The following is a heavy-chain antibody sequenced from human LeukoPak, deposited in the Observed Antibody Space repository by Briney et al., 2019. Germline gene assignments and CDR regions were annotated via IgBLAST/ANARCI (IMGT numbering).Heavy chain of an antibody. CDR3: ASASCTSCQHAYYYGMDV. D-gene: IGHD2-2*01. J-gene: IGHJ6*02. CDR2: IYNSGST. V-gene: IGHV4-31*03. CDR1: GGSISSGGYY. Sequence: SETLSLTCTVPGGSISSGGYYWSWIRQHAGKGLEWIGYIYNSGSTYYNPSLKSRVTISVDTSKNQFSLKLSSVTAADTAVYYCASASCTSCQHAYYYGMDVWGQGTTVTVSS.